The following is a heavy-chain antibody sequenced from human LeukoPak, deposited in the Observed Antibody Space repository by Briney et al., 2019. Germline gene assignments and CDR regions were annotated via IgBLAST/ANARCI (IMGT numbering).Heavy chain of an antibody. D-gene: IGHD3-22*01. CDR1: GFTFSSYW. Sequence: GGSLRLSCAASGFTFSSYWMSWVRQAPGRGLEWVATIKQDGSEKYYVDSVKGRFTISRDNAKNSLYLQMNSLRAEDTAVYYCARERGGYYYDSSGYVHDAFDIWGQGTMVTVSS. J-gene: IGHJ3*02. V-gene: IGHV3-7*01. CDR3: ARERGGYYYDSSGYVHDAFDI. CDR2: IKQDGSEK.